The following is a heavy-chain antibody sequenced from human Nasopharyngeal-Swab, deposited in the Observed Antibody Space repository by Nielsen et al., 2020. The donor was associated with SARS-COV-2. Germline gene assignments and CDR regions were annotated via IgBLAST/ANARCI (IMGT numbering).Heavy chain of an antibody. CDR3: ARALGYCSGGSCYPFGY. D-gene: IGHD2-15*01. J-gene: IGHJ4*02. CDR2: ISAYNGNT. V-gene: IGHV1-18*01. CDR1: GYTFTSYG. Sequence: ASVKVSCKASGYTFTSYGISWVRQAPGQGLEWMGWISAYNGNTNYAQELQGRVTMTTDTSTSTAYMELRSLRSDDTAVYYCARALGYCSGGSCYPFGYWGQGTLVTVSS.